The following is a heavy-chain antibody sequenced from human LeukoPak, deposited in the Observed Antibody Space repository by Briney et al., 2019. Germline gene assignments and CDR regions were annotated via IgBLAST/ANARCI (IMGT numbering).Heavy chain of an antibody. CDR3: AKVVGYSYGFDY. J-gene: IGHJ4*02. Sequence: GGSMRSSYAASGFMFSIYAMCWVRPAGGTGVERVSGISCNGIGDSTYHADTVKGRFTISRDNSKNTLYLQMNSLRAEDTTVYYCAKVVGYSYGFDYWGQGTLVTVSS. D-gene: IGHD5-18*01. CDR1: GFMFSIYA. CDR2: ISCNGIGDST. V-gene: IGHV3-23*01.